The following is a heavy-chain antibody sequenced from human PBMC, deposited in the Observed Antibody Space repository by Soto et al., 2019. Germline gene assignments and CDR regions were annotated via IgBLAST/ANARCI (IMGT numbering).Heavy chain of an antibody. Sequence: SETLSLTCVDSGGSISSSNWWSWVRQPPGKGLEWIGEIYHSGSTNYNPSLKSRVTISVDKSKNQFSLKLSSVTAADTAVYYCARLMHSSGADYWGQGTLVTVSS. CDR3: ARLMHSSGADY. J-gene: IGHJ4*02. CDR1: GGSISSSNW. D-gene: IGHD6-19*01. CDR2: IYHSGST. V-gene: IGHV4-4*02.